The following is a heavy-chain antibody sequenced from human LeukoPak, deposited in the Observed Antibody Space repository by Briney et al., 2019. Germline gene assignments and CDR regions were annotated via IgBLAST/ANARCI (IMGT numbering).Heavy chain of an antibody. Sequence: SETLSLTCTVSGGSINSYYWSWIRQPPGKGLEWIGYIYHSGSTYYNPSLKSRVTISVDRSKNQFSLKLSSVTAADTAVYYCARTQIGHYMDVWGKGTTVTVSS. J-gene: IGHJ6*03. V-gene: IGHV4-59*12. CDR1: GGSINSYY. CDR2: IYHSGST. D-gene: IGHD2/OR15-2a*01. CDR3: ARTQIGHYMDV.